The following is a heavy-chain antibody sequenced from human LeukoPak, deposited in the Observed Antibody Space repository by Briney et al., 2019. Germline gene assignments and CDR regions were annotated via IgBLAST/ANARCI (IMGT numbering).Heavy chain of an antibody. CDR3: ARACSGGSCYTRDAFDI. D-gene: IGHD2-15*01. CDR2: IYYSGST. V-gene: IGHV4-59*01. CDR1: GGSISSYY. Sequence: SETLSLTCTVSGGSISSYYWSWIRQPPGKGLEWIGYIYYSGSTNYNPSLKSRVTISVDTSKNQFSLKLSSVTAADTAVYYCARACSGGSCYTRDAFDIWGQGTMVTVSP. J-gene: IGHJ3*02.